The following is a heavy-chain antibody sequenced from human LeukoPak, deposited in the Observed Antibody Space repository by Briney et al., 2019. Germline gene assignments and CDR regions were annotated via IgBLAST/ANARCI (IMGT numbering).Heavy chain of an antibody. CDR2: IGSSGAGT. D-gene: IGHD6-19*01. CDR1: AFTFSTYA. CDR3: AKSASDWYGYYFDY. J-gene: IGHJ4*02. V-gene: IGHV3-23*01. Sequence: PGGSLRLSCAASAFTFSTYAMNWVRQAPGKGLEWVSGIGSSGAGTYYADSVRGRFTISRDNSQNTLYLQMNSLRAEDTALYYCAKSASDWYGYYFDYWGQGTLVTVSS.